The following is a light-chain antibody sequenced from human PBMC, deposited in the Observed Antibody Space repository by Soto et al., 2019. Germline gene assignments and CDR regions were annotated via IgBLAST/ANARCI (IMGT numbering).Light chain of an antibody. CDR2: AAS. Sequence: DIQMTQSPSSLSASVGDRVTITCRASQSISNYLNWYQQKPGKAPKLLISAASSLQSGVPSRFSGSGSGTDFSFTISSLQPEDFATYYCQESHSTPLTFGGGTKVEIK. CDR3: QESHSTPLT. V-gene: IGKV1-39*01. CDR1: QSISNY. J-gene: IGKJ4*01.